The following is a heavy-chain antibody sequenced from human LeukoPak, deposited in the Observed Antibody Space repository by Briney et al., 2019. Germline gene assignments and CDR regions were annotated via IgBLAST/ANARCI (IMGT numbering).Heavy chain of an antibody. CDR3: AREDRTRYGSSGRPLDY. CDR1: GYTFTGYY. D-gene: IGHD3-22*01. J-gene: IGHJ4*02. CDR2: INPNSGGT. V-gene: IGHV1-2*02. Sequence: GASVKVSFKASGYTFTGYYMHWVRQAPGQGLEWMGWINPNSGGTNYAQKFQGRVTMTRDTSISTAYMELSRLRSDDTAVYYCAREDRTRYGSSGRPLDYWGQGTLVTVSS.